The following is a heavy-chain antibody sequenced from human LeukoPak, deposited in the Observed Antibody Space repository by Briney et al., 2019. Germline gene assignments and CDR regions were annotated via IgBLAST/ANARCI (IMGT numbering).Heavy chain of an antibody. D-gene: IGHD2-8*01. V-gene: IGHV4-39*01. Sequence: PSETLSLTCTVSGGSISSSSYYWGWIRQPPGKGLEWIGSIYYSGSTYYNPSLKSRVTISVDTSKNQFSLKLSSVTAADTAVYYCARRAQRLVYAIAYDYWGQGTLVTVSS. CDR2: IYYSGST. J-gene: IGHJ4*02. CDR3: ARRAQRLVYAIAYDY. CDR1: GGSISSSSYY.